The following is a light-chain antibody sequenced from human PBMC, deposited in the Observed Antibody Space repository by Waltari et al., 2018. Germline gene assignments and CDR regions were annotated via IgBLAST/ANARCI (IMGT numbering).Light chain of an antibody. Sequence: SYVLTHAPSVSLAPGQPATLTCGADNIATKGVHWYQQKPGHAPVLVVSDNSDRPSGIPERFSASKSGNTATLTITRVEAGDEADYYCQVWDNTSRHVIFGGGTKLTVL. CDR2: DNS. J-gene: IGLJ2*01. CDR1: NIATKG. CDR3: QVWDNTSRHVI. V-gene: IGLV3-21*02.